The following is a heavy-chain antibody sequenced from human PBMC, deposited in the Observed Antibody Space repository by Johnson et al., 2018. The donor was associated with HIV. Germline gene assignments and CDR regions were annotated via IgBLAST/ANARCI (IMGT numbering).Heavy chain of an antibody. J-gene: IGHJ3*02. CDR1: GFTFSSYG. CDR2: IWYDGSNK. CDR3: ARAKGGSYSDEQGAFDI. V-gene: IGHV3-33*01. Sequence: QVQLVESGGGVVQPGRSLRLSCAASGFTFSSYGMHWVRQAPGKGLEWVAVIWYDGSNKYYADSVKGRFTISRDNSKNTLYLQMNSLRAEDTAVYYCARAKGGSYSDEQGAFDIWGQGTMVTVSS. D-gene: IGHD1-26*01.